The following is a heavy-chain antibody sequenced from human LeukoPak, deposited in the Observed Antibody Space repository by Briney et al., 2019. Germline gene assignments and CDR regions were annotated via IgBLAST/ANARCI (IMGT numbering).Heavy chain of an antibody. D-gene: IGHD3-10*01. J-gene: IGHJ4*02. Sequence: GGSLRLSCTASGFAFTNAWMTWVRQAPGKGLEWVGRIRDKIEGETTDYAAPVKGRFTISRDDSKSTLYLRMSSLKTEDTAVYYCTTPLRFDYGWGSYPFDYGGKGPLVTVSS. V-gene: IGHV3-15*01. CDR1: GFAFTNAW. CDR2: IRDKIEGETT. CDR3: TTPLRFDYGWGSYPFDY.